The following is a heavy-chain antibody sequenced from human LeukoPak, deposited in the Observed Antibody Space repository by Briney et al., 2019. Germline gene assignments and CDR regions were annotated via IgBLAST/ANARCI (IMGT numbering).Heavy chain of an antibody. Sequence: GGSLRLSCAASGFTFSSYWMHWVRQAPGKGLVWVSGINSDGTSPTYADSVKGRFTISRDNAKKTLYLQMNSLRAEDTAVYYCSRGYSGGFDYWGQGTLVTVSS. D-gene: IGHD2-15*01. CDR1: GFTFSSYW. CDR2: INSDGTSP. J-gene: IGHJ4*02. CDR3: SRGYSGGFDY. V-gene: IGHV3-74*01.